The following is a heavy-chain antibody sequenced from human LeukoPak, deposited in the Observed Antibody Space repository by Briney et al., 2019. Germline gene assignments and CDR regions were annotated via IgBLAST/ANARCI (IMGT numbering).Heavy chain of an antibody. CDR1: GYTFTSYG. D-gene: IGHD2-8*01. V-gene: IGHV1-18*01. CDR2: ISAYNGNT. J-gene: IGHJ4*02. Sequence: EASVKVSCKASGYTFTSYGISWVRQAPGQGLEWMGWISAYNGNTNYAQKLQGRVTMTTDTSTSTAYMELRSLRSDDTAVYYCARDFRALCTNGVCYLYYFDYWGQGTLVTVSS. CDR3: ARDFRALCTNGVCYLYYFDY.